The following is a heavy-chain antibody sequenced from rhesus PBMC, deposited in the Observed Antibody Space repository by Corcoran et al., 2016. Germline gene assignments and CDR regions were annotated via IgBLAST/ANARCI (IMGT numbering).Heavy chain of an antibody. D-gene: IGHD6-31*01. J-gene: IGHJ4*01. CDR3: ARYSRIAAAGFRFDY. V-gene: IGHV4-80*01. Sequence: VQLQESGPGLVKPSETLSLPCTVSGGSFSSYWWSWIRQPPGKGLEWLGEINGKSGSTNDNPAPKRRVTISKDASKNQVARKLSSGTAAYTAGYYWARYSRIAAAGFRFDYWGQGGLVTVSS. CDR1: GGSFSSYW. CDR2: INGKSGST.